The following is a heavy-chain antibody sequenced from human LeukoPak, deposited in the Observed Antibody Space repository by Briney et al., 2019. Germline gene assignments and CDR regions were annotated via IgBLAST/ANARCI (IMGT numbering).Heavy chain of an antibody. Sequence: SVKVSCKASGGTFSSYAISWVRQAPGQGLEWMGGIIPIFGTANYAQKFQGRVTITADKSTSTAYMELSSLRSEDTAVYYCACPRWVGAIGAFDIWGQGTMVTVSS. CDR1: GGTFSSYA. CDR2: IIPIFGTA. J-gene: IGHJ3*02. CDR3: ACPRWVGAIGAFDI. V-gene: IGHV1-69*06. D-gene: IGHD1-26*01.